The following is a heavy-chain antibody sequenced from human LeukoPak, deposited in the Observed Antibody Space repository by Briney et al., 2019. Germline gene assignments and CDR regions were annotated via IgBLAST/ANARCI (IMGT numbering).Heavy chain of an antibody. CDR1: GYTFTSYG. V-gene: IGHV1-18*01. Sequence: GASVKDSCQASGYTFTSYGISWVRPAPGQGVEWMGWISAYNGNTNYGQRLQGRVTMTTDTSTSTAYMELRSLRSDDKAVYYCARGSGSYFADLTGFDYWGQGTLVTDSS. CDR3: ARGSGSYFADLTGFDY. CDR2: ISAYNGNT. D-gene: IGHD3-10*01. J-gene: IGHJ4*02.